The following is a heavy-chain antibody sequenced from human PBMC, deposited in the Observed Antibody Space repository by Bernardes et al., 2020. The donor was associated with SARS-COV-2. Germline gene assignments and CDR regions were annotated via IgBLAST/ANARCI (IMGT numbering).Heavy chain of an antibody. J-gene: IGHJ4*02. CDR1: GYTFTSYY. V-gene: IGHV1-8*01. CDR3: AGGPPNWGFDF. Sequence: ASVKVSCKPSGYTFTSYYINWLRQAPGQGLEWMGWMKSNNGDTGYAQKFQGRVTMTMSTSISTAYIELSSLTSEDSAVYYCAGGPPNWGFDFWGQGTMVAVSS. D-gene: IGHD7-27*01. CDR2: MKSNNGDT.